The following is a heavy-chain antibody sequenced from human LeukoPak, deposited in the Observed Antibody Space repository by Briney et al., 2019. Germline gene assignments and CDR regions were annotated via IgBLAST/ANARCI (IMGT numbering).Heavy chain of an antibody. V-gene: IGHV3-21*01. CDR1: GFTFSSYS. CDR3: ARPYWGTNSGY. CDR2: ISSSSYI. J-gene: IGHJ4*02. D-gene: IGHD2-8*02. Sequence: GGSLRLSCAASGFTFSSYSMNWVRQAPGKGLEWVSSISSSSYIYYADSVKGRFTISRDNAKNSLYLQMNSLRAEDTAVYYCARPYWGTNSGYWGQGTLVTVSS.